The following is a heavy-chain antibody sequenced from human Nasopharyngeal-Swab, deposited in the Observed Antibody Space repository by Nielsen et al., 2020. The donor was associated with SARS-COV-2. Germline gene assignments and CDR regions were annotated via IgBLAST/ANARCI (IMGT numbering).Heavy chain of an antibody. V-gene: IGHV3-30*03. CDR1: GFTFSSYA. CDR3: ARTDRGGSYFSQYYYYMDV. D-gene: IGHD1-26*01. CDR2: ISSDGSDK. J-gene: IGHJ6*03. Sequence: GESLKISCATSGFTFSSYAMHWVRQAPGKGLEWVAVISSDGSDKFYADSVKGRFSISSDTSRSAVYLQMNSLRAEDTALYYCARTDRGGSYFSQYYYYMDVWGTGTTVTVSS.